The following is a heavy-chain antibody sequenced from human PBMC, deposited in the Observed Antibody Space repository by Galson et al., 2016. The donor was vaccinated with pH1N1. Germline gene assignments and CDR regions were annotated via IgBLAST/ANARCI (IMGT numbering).Heavy chain of an antibody. D-gene: IGHD3-22*01. V-gene: IGHV1-2*06. CDR2: INPNNGDT. J-gene: IGHJ4*02. CDR1: EYTFIDYY. CDR3: ARVNTYDSSGYYPFDY. Sequence: SVKVSCKASEYTFIDYYIHWMRQAPGHGLAWMGRINPNNGDTHYAQNSQGRVTMTRDTSISTAYMELNSLRSDDTAVYYCARVNTYDSSGYYPFDYWGQGTQVTVSS.